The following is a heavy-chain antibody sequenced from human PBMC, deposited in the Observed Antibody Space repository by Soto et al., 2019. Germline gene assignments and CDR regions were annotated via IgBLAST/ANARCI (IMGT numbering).Heavy chain of an antibody. Sequence: GESLKISCKGSGYSFTSYWIGWVRQMPGKGLEWMGIIYPCDSDTRYSPSFQGQVTISADKSISTAYLQWSSLKASDTAMYYCARPTMVRGVIISHYYYGMDVWGQGTTVTVS. D-gene: IGHD3-10*01. CDR2: IYPCDSDT. CDR3: ARPTMVRGVIISHYYYGMDV. V-gene: IGHV5-51*01. J-gene: IGHJ6*02. CDR1: GYSFTSYW.